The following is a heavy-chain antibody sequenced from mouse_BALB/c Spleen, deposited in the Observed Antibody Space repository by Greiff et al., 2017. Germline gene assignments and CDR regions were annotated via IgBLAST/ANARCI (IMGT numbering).Heavy chain of an antibody. CDR2: IWSGGST. CDR3: ARKETLSTMITTFAY. CDR1: GFSLTSYG. D-gene: IGHD2-4*01. V-gene: IGHV2-2*02. Sequence: VQRVESGPGLVQPSQSLSITCTVSGFSLTSYGVHWVRQSPGKGLEWLGVIWSGGSTDYNAAFISRLSISKDNSKSQVFFKMNSLQANDTAIYYCARKETLSTMITTFAYWGQGTLVTVSA. J-gene: IGHJ3*01.